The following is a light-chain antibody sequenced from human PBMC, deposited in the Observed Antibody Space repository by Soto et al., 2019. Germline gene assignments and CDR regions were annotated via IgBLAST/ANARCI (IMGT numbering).Light chain of an antibody. CDR3: QQTLSSPQYT. CDR2: AAS. CDR1: KDISSS. V-gene: IGKV1-12*01. Sequence: RVTQSPSSVSASVGDRVTITCQTSKDISSSVAWYQQKPGKAPNLLIYAASILHSGVPSRFSGSGSGTDFTLTISGLQPDDFATYYCQQTLSSPQYTFGQGTKLDI. J-gene: IGKJ2*01.